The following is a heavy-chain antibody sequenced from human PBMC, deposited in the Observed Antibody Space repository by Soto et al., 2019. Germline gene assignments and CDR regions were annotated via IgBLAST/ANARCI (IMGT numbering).Heavy chain of an antibody. Sequence: WIRQPPGKGLEWIGWFVVGSGNTNYAQKFQERVTITRDMSTSTAYMELSSLRSEDTAVYYCAAGPLRYYYGSGSFMDYYYGMEVWGQGTTVTVSS. CDR2: FVVGSGNT. CDR3: AAGPLRYYYGSGSFMDYYYGMEV. D-gene: IGHD3-10*01. V-gene: IGHV1-58*01. J-gene: IGHJ6*02.